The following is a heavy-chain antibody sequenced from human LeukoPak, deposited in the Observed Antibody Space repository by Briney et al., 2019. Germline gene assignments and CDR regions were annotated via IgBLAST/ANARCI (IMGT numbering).Heavy chain of an antibody. CDR3: ARKSVVVVAAIVSRRYYYYGMDV. D-gene: IGHD2-15*01. Sequence: SQTLSLTCTVSGGSISSGGYYWSWIRQHPGKGLEWIGYIYYSGSTYYNPSLKSRVTISVDTSKNQFSLKLSSVTAADTAVYYCARKSVVVVAAIVSRRYYYYGMDVWGQGTTVTVSS. CDR1: GGSISSGGYY. CDR2: IYYSGST. V-gene: IGHV4-31*03. J-gene: IGHJ6*02.